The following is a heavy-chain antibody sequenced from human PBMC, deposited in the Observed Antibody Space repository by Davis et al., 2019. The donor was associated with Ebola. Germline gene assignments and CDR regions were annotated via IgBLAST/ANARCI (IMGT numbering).Heavy chain of an antibody. CDR1: GYSFTSYW. CDR2: IYPGDSDT. V-gene: IGHV5-51*01. J-gene: IGHJ6*03. Sequence: GESLKISCKGSGYSFTSYWIGWVRQMPGKGLEWMGIIYPGDSDTRYSPSFQGQVTISADKSISTAYLQWSSLKASDTAMYYCAATQGGSGRGKENYYYYMDVWGKGTTVTVSS. D-gene: IGHD3-10*01. CDR3: AATQGGSGRGKENYYYYMDV.